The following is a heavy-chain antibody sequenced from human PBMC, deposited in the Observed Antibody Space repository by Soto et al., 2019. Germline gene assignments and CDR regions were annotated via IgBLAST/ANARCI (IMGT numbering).Heavy chain of an antibody. CDR2: MNPNSGNT. D-gene: IGHD3-16*02. V-gene: IGHV1-8*01. J-gene: IGHJ4*02. CDR3: ARGRFYPRY. CDR1: GYTFTNYN. Sequence: ASVKVSCKTSGYTFTNYNISWVRQAAGQGLEWMGSMNPNSGNTVYAQKFQGRVTMTRNTSINTAYMELSSLTSEDTAVYYCARGRFYPRYWGQGTLVTVSS.